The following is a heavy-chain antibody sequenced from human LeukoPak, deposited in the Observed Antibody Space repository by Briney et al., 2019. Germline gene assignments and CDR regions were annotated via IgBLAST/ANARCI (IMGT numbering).Heavy chain of an antibody. CDR3: ARDKSGNSGWYSYFDY. CDR2: INPNSGAT. D-gene: IGHD6-19*01. Sequence: GASVKLSCKASGYTFTGYYMHWVRQAPGQGLEWMGWINPNSGATNYAQKFQGRVTMTRDTTISTAYMELSRLRSHDTAVYYCARDKSGNSGWYSYFDYWGQGTLVTVSS. V-gene: IGHV1-2*02. J-gene: IGHJ4*02. CDR1: GYTFTGYY.